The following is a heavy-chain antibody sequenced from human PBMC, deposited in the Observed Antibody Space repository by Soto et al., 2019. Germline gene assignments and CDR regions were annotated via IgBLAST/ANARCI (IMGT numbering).Heavy chain of an antibody. CDR3: ARMNYDFWSGYPATDYGMDV. V-gene: IGHV2-70*04. D-gene: IGHD3-3*01. Sequence: SWVRQAPGKALEWLARIDWDDDKFYSTSLKTRLTISKDTSKNQVVLTMTNMDPVDTATYYCARMNYDFWSGYPATDYGMDVWGQGTTVPVPS. J-gene: IGHJ6*02. CDR2: IDWDDDK.